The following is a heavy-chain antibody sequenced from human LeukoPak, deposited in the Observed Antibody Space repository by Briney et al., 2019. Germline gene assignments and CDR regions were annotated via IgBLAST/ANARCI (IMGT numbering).Heavy chain of an antibody. Sequence: GGSLRLSCAASGFTFSSYAMSWVRQAPGKGLEWVSAISGSGGSTYYADSVKGRFTISRDNSKNTLYLQMNSLRAEDTAVYYCAKVYSSSWPIYYYGMDVWGQGTTVTASS. D-gene: IGHD6-13*01. V-gene: IGHV3-23*01. J-gene: IGHJ6*02. CDR3: AKVYSSSWPIYYYGMDV. CDR2: ISGSGGST. CDR1: GFTFSSYA.